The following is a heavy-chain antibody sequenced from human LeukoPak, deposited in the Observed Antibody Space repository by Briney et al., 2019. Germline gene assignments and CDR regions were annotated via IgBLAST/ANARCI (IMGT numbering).Heavy chain of an antibody. CDR3: ARVGTLPDDALDM. Sequence: GGSLRLSCEASGFIFSDYYMAWIRQAPGKGLECVSYISTSVGIIYYADSVKGRFTISRDNARDSLYLQMNTLRAEDTAVCYCARVGTLPDDALDMWGQGTMVTVSS. CDR1: GFIFSDYY. D-gene: IGHD1-26*01. V-gene: IGHV3-11*04. CDR2: ISTSVGII. J-gene: IGHJ3*02.